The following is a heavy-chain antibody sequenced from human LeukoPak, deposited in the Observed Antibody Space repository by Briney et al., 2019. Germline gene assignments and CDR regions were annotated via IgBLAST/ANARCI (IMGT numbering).Heavy chain of an antibody. D-gene: IGHD2-21*01. CDR2: ISAYNGNT. CDR1: GYTFTSYG. Sequence: GASVKVSCKASGYTFTSYGISWVRQAPGQGVEWMGWISAYNGNTNYAQKLQGRVTMTTDTSTSTAYMELRSLRSDDTAVYYCARAPYCGGECLNFDYCGQGTLVTVSS. CDR3: ARAPYCGGECLNFDY. J-gene: IGHJ4*02. V-gene: IGHV1-18*01.